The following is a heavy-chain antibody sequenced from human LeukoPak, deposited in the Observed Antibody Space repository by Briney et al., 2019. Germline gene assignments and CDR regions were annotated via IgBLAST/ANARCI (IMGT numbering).Heavy chain of an antibody. CDR3: ARATASSWYRLDY. Sequence: PSETPSLTCTVSGGSISSYYWSWIRQPAGKGLEWIGRIYTSGSTNYNPSLKSRVTMSVDTSKNQFSLKLSSETAADTAVYYCARATASSWYRLDYSGQGTLVTVSS. CDR1: GGSISSYY. D-gene: IGHD6-13*01. J-gene: IGHJ4*02. V-gene: IGHV4-4*07. CDR2: IYTSGST.